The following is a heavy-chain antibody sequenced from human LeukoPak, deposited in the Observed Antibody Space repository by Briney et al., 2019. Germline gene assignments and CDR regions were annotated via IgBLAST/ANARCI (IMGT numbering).Heavy chain of an antibody. CDR2: ISAYNGNT. D-gene: IGHD3-9*01. Sequence: VASVKVSCKASGYTFTSYGISWVRQAPGQGLEWMGWISAYNGNTNYAQKLQGRVTMTTDTSTSTAYMELRSLRSDDTAVYYCARASARITISLVPMDVWGKGTTVTVSS. V-gene: IGHV1-18*01. CDR1: GYTFTSYG. J-gene: IGHJ6*03. CDR3: ARASARITISLVPMDV.